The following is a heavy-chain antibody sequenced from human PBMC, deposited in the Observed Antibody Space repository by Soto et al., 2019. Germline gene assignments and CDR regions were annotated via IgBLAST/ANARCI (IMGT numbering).Heavy chain of an antibody. D-gene: IGHD3-10*01. CDR3: TTDVPHLGFGEHDF. V-gene: IGHV3-73*01. Sequence: GGSLRLSCAASGLTFSGSAMHWVRQASGKGLEWVGRIRSKANNYATTYAASVKGRFTISRDDSKNSAYLQMNSLKTEDTAVYYCTTDVPHLGFGEHDFWGQGTLVTVSS. CDR2: IRSKANNYAT. CDR1: GLTFSGSA. J-gene: IGHJ4*02.